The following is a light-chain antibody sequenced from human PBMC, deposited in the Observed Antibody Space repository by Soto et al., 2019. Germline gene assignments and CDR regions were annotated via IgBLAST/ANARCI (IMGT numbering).Light chain of an antibody. CDR1: QSISNY. V-gene: IGKV1-39*01. CDR2: AAS. Sequence: DIQMTQSPSSLSASVGDRVTITCRASQSISNYLNWYQQKPGKAPNLLIYAASSLQSGVPSRFSGSGSGTDFTLTISSLQPEDFAAYYCQNSYSTSWTFGQGTKVEIK. CDR3: QNSYSTSWT. J-gene: IGKJ1*01.